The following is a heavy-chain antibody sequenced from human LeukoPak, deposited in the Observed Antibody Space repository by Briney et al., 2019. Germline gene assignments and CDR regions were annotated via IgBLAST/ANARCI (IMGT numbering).Heavy chain of an antibody. Sequence: PSETLSLTCIVSGGSIGTYYWSWIRQSPGKGLEWIGYIYVTGSTRYNPYLQSRVTISVDTSRNQFFLKMSSVTAADTAVYYCARHIGGGIEDMDVWGTGTKVTVSS. V-gene: IGHV4-59*08. CDR2: IYVTGST. CDR3: ARHIGGGIEDMDV. J-gene: IGHJ6*03. CDR1: GGSIGTYY. D-gene: IGHD3-16*02.